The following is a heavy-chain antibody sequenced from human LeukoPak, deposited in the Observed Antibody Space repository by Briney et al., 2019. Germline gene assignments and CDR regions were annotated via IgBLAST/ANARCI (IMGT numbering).Heavy chain of an antibody. Sequence: GGSLRLSCAASGFTFSTYAMSWVRQAPGKGLEWVSAISGSGGTTNYADSVKGRFTISRDNSKNTPDLQMNSLRAEDTAVYYCAKEELAAAGRDFGYWGQGTLVTVSS. CDR2: ISGSGGTT. V-gene: IGHV3-23*01. D-gene: IGHD6-13*01. CDR3: AKEELAAAGRDFGY. J-gene: IGHJ4*02. CDR1: GFTFSTYA.